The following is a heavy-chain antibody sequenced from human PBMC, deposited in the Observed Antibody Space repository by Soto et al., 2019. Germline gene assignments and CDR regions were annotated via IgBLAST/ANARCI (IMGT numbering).Heavy chain of an antibody. Sequence: EVQLLESGGGLVQPGGSLRLSCAASGFTFSSYAMRWVRQAPVKGLEWVSAISGSGDSTYYADSVKGRFTTSRDNSKQPLYLQMNSLRAEDTAVYYCARRGSGSYYDYWGQGPLVTFPS. CDR1: GFTFSSYA. J-gene: IGHJ4*02. CDR2: ISGSGDST. CDR3: ARRGSGSYYDY. D-gene: IGHD1-26*01. V-gene: IGHV3-23*01.